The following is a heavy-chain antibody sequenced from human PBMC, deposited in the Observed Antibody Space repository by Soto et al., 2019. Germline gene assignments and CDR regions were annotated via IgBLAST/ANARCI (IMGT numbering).Heavy chain of an antibody. CDR3: ARAGFSYGHLLF. CDR1: GGPIKTGDYY. D-gene: IGHD3-10*01. V-gene: IGHV4-30-4*01. CDR2: VFYSGAT. Sequence: SETLSLTCNVSGGPIKTGDYYWYWIRQPAGKGLEWIGYVFYSGATNYSPSLKSRAAISMDTSKNQFSLSLTSVTAADTAVYYCARAGFSYGHLLFWGQGIRVTVSS. J-gene: IGHJ4*02.